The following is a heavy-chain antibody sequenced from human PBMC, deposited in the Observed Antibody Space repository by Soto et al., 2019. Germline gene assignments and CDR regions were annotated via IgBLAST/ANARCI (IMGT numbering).Heavy chain of an antibody. CDR3: AKDRGVGATTEYYFDY. Sequence: GGSLRLSCAASGFTFSSYGMHWVRHAPGKGLEWVAVISYDGSNKYYADSVKGRFTISRDNSKNALYLQMNSLRAEDTAVYYCAKDRGVGATTEYYFDYWGQGTLVTVSS. J-gene: IGHJ4*02. CDR1: GFTFSSYG. V-gene: IGHV3-30*18. CDR2: ISYDGSNK. D-gene: IGHD1-26*01.